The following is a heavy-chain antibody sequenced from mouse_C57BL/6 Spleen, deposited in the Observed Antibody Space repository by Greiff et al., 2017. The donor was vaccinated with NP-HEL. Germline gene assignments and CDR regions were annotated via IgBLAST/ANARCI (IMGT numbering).Heavy chain of an antibody. Sequence: EVKVVESGGGLVQPGGSMKLSCVASGFTFSNYWMNWVRQSPEKGLEWVAQIRLKSDNYATHYAESVKGRFTISRDDSKSSVYLQMNNLRAEDTGIYYCTDYYGSSYGWYFDVWGKGTTVTVSS. CDR1: GFTFSNYW. D-gene: IGHD1-1*01. CDR3: TDYYGSSYGWYFDV. V-gene: IGHV6-3*01. CDR2: IRLKSDNYAT. J-gene: IGHJ1*03.